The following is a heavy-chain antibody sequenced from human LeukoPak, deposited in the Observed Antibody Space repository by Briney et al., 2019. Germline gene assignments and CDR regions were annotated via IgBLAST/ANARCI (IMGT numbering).Heavy chain of an antibody. Sequence: PSETLSLTCTVSGGSISNYYWSWIRQPPGKGLEWIGYIYFSGSTNYNPSLRSRVTISVDTSKNQFSLKLSSVTAADTAVYYCARDRSSSWFTWFDPWGQGTLVTASS. CDR1: GGSISNYY. CDR3: ARDRSSSWFTWFDP. CDR2: IYFSGST. D-gene: IGHD6-13*01. V-gene: IGHV4-59*01. J-gene: IGHJ5*02.